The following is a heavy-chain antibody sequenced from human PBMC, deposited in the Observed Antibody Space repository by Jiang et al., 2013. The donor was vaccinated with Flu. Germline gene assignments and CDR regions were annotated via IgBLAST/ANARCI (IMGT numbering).Heavy chain of an antibody. V-gene: IGHV1-46*01. CDR2: SGGST. Sequence: SGGSTSYAQKFQGRVTMTRDTSTSTFYMDLSSLTSDDTAVYYCARDEFEGYYYYGMDVWGQGTTVTVS. D-gene: IGHD3-9*01. CDR3: ARDEFEGYYYYGMDV. J-gene: IGHJ6*02.